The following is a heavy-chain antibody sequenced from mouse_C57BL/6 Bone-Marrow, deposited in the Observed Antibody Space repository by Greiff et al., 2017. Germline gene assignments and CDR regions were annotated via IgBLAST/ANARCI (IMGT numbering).Heavy chain of an antibody. J-gene: IGHJ4*01. V-gene: IGHV1-64*01. D-gene: IGHD2-5*01. CDR1: GYTFTSYW. CDR3: AREVIVTTRYYAMDY. CDR2: IHPNSGST. Sequence: QVQLQQPGAELVKPGASVKLSCKASGYTFTSYWMHWVKQRPGQGLEWIGMIHPNSGSTNYNEKFKSKATLTVDKSSGTAYMQLSSLTSEDSAVYYCAREVIVTTRYYAMDYWGQGTSVTVSS.